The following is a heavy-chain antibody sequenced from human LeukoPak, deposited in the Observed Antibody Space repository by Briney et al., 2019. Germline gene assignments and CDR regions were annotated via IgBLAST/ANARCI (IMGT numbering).Heavy chain of an antibody. CDR1: GGSISSGGYS. CDR2: IYHSGST. J-gene: IGHJ4*02. CDR3: ARCSYSSSYFDY. Sequence: PSQTLSLTCAVSGGSISSGGYSWSWIRQPPGKGLEWIGYIYHSGSTYYNPSLKSRVTISVDTSKNQFSLKLSSVTAADTAVYYCARCSYSSSYFDYWGQGTLVTVSS. D-gene: IGHD6-6*01. V-gene: IGHV4-30-2*01.